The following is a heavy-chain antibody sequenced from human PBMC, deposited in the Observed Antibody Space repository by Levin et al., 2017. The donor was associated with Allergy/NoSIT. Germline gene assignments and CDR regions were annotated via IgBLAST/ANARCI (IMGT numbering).Heavy chain of an antibody. V-gene: IGHV3-7*01. CDR1: GFTFSSYW. CDR3: ARDIGYSYYYGMDV. Sequence: GGSLRLSCAASGFTFSSYWMSWVRQAPGKGLEWVANIKQDGSEKYYVDSVKGRFTISRDNAKNSLYLQMNSLRAEDTAVYYCARDIGYSYYYGMDVWGQGTTVTVSS. D-gene: IGHD5-18*01. CDR2: IKQDGSEK. J-gene: IGHJ6*02.